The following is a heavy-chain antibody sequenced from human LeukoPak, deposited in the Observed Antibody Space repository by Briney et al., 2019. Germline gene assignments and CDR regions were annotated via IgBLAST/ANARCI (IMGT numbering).Heavy chain of an antibody. CDR2: IYYSGST. CDR1: GVSISSYY. J-gene: IGHJ4*02. Sequence: SETLSLTCTVSGVSISSYYWSWIRQSPGKGLEWIGFIYYSGSTTNNPSLKSRVTISVATSKNQFSLKLSSVTAADTAVYYCARDGPAAGHAFDYWGQGTLVTVSS. CDR3: ARDGPAAGHAFDY. V-gene: IGHV4-59*01.